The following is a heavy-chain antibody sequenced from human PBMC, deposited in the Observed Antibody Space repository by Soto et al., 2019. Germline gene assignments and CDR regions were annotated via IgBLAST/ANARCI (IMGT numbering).Heavy chain of an antibody. Sequence: SVKVSCKAAGGTFSSYAISWVRQDTGQGLEWMGGIIPIFGTANYAQKFQGRVTITADESTSTAYMELNSLRAEDTAVYYCARDNYDILTGYYSAHWFDPWGQGTLVTVSS. CDR1: GGTFSSYA. V-gene: IGHV1-69*01. CDR3: ARDNYDILTGYYSAHWFDP. D-gene: IGHD3-9*01. CDR2: IIPIFGTA. J-gene: IGHJ5*02.